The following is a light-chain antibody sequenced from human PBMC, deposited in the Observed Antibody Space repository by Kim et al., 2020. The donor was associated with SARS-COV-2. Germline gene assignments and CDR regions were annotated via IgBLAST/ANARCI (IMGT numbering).Light chain of an antibody. CDR1: QSLLHSNGYNY. J-gene: IGKJ2*01. V-gene: IGKV2-28*01. Sequence: DIVMTQSPLSLPVTPGEPASISCRSSQSLLHSNGYNYLDWYLQKLGQSPQLLIYLGSNRASGVPDRFSGSGSGTDFTLKISRVEAEDVGVYYCMQALQTPYTFGQGTKLEI. CDR2: LGS. CDR3: MQALQTPYT.